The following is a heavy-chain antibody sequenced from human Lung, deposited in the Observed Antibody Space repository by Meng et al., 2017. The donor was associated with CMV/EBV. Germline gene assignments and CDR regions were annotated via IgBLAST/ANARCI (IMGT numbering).Heavy chain of an antibody. CDR2: ISPYDGNT. Sequence: SXXVSXXASGYTFTSYGIIWVRQAPGQGLEWMGWISPYDGNTNYAQTLQDRVTMTTDTPTSTAYMELRSLRSDDTAVYFCARERGYCGTTSCSYYFDYWGQGXLVTVSS. CDR1: GYTFTSYG. J-gene: IGHJ4*02. V-gene: IGHV1-18*01. D-gene: IGHD2-2*01. CDR3: ARERGYCGTTSCSYYFDY.